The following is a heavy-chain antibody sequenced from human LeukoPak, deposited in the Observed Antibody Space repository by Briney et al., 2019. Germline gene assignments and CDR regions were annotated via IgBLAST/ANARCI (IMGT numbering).Heavy chain of an antibody. D-gene: IGHD4-17*01. CDR1: GYTFTSYG. V-gene: IGHV1-18*01. CDR3: ARVPDYGDYADNWFDP. J-gene: IGHJ5*02. Sequence: GASVKVSCKASGYTFTSYGISWVRQAPGQGLEWMGWISAYNGNTNYAQKFQGRVTMTRDTSIGTAYMELSRLRSDDTAVYYCARVPDYGDYADNWFDPWGQGTLVTVSS. CDR2: ISAYNGNT.